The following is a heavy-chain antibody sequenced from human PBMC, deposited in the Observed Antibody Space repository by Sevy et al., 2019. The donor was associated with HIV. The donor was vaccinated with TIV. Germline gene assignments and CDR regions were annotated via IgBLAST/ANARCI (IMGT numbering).Heavy chain of an antibody. Sequence: GGSLRLSCAASGFIFNSYSMNWVRQAPGKGLEWVSFISSNSDHIYYADSVRGRFTISRDKAKNSLSLQMNSLRAEDTAVYYCAREHSPSFGLGLRGWFDPWGQGTPVTVSS. CDR1: GFIFNSYS. V-gene: IGHV3-21*01. J-gene: IGHJ5*02. D-gene: IGHD3-16*01. CDR2: ISSNSDHI. CDR3: AREHSPSFGLGLRGWFDP.